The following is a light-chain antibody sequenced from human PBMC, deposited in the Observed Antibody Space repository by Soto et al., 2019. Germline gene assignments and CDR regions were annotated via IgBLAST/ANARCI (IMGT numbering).Light chain of an antibody. Sequence: QSVLTQPRSVSGSPGQSVTISCTGTSSDVGGYNYVSWYQQHPGKAPKLMIYEATERPSGVPDRFSGSKSGNTASLTISGLQAEDEGDYYCCSYAASHTFVFGGGTQLTVL. CDR2: EAT. J-gene: IGLJ2*01. CDR3: CSYAASHTFV. CDR1: SSDVGGYNY. V-gene: IGLV2-11*01.